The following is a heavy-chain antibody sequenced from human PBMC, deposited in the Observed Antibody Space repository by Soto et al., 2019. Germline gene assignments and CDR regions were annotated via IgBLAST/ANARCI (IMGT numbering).Heavy chain of an antibody. CDR3: AKDSGEYYYDSSGPQGLDY. CDR1: GFTFSSYG. V-gene: IGHV3-30*18. J-gene: IGHJ4*02. Sequence: GGSLRLSCAASGFTFSSYGMHWVRQAPGKGLEWVAVISYDGSNKYYADSVKGRFTISRDNSKNTLYLQMNSLRAEDTAVYYCAKDSGEYYYDSSGPQGLDYWGQGPLVTVS. CDR2: ISYDGSNK. D-gene: IGHD3-22*01.